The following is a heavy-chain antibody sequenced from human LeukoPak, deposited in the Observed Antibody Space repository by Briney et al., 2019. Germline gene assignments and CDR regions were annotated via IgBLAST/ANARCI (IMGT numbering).Heavy chain of an antibody. Sequence: GESLKISCKGSGYSFTSYWIAWVRQMPGKGLEWMGIIYPSDSDTRYSPSFEGQVTISVDKSINTVYLQWSSLRASDTAMYYCARYYGSGAGYWGQGTLVTVSS. CDR1: GYSFTSYW. CDR3: ARYYGSGAGY. CDR2: IYPSDSDT. J-gene: IGHJ4*02. D-gene: IGHD3-10*01. V-gene: IGHV5-51*01.